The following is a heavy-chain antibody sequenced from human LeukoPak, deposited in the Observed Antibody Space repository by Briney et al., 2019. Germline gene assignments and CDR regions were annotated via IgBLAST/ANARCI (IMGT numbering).Heavy chain of an antibody. Sequence: GESLKISCKGSGYSFTTYWLGWVRQMPGKGLEWMGIINPGDSATRYSPSFQGQVTISADKPISTAYLQWSSLKASDTAMYYCAKSTCSSTACFLYHFDFWGQGTLVTVSS. D-gene: IGHD2-2*01. CDR2: INPGDSAT. J-gene: IGHJ4*02. CDR3: AKSTCSSTACFLYHFDF. CDR1: GYSFTTYW. V-gene: IGHV5-51*04.